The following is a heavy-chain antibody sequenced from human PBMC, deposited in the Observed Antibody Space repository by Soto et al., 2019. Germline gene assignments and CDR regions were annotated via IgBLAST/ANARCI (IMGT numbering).Heavy chain of an antibody. D-gene: IGHD2-15*01. CDR2: IDWADDK. CDR1: GFSLNTGGIC. CDR3: ARSLSVAASSGFDF. J-gene: IGHJ4*02. Sequence: SGPTLVNPTETLTLTCTFSGFSLNTGGICVSWIRQPPGKALEWLGLIDWADDKDYRTSLKTRLTISKDSSKNQVVLTMTNMDPVDTATYYCARSLSVAASSGFDFWGQGILVIVSS. V-gene: IGHV2-70*13.